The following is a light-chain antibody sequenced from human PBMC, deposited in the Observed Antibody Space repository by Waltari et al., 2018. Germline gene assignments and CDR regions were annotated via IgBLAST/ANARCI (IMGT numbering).Light chain of an antibody. CDR3: CSYAGSNTLV. J-gene: IGLJ2*01. CDR1: SGDVVGFKY. V-gene: IGLV2-23*02. Sequence: QSTLTQPASVSGSPGQSVTISCPGTSGDVVGFKYVLCYQQSPGKVPKLIIHDVDERPSGVSNRFFGSKSDNTASLTISGLQAEDEADYYCCSYAGSNTLVFGGGTKLTVL. CDR2: DVD.